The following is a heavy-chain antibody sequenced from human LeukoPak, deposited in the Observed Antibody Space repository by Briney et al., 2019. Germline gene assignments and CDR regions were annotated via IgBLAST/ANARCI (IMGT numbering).Heavy chain of an antibody. V-gene: IGHV1-46*01. CDR3: ARDFVHHRLLATNYNWFDP. Sequence: GASVKVSCKASGYTFSNYYIHWVRQAPGQGLEWMGIIGGSTNYAQKFQGRVTMTRDTSTSTVYMELSSLRSDDTAVYYCARDFVHHRLLATNYNWFDPWGQGTLVTVSS. D-gene: IGHD2-8*01. CDR2: IGGST. J-gene: IGHJ5*02. CDR1: GYTFSNYY.